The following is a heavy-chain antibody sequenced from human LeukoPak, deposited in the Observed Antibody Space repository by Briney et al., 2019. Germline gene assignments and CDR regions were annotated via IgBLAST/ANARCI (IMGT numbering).Heavy chain of an antibody. CDR1: GFTFSSYA. Sequence: GGSLRLSCAASGFTFSSYAMSWVRQAPGKGLEWVSAISGSGGSTYYADSVKGRFTISRDNSKNTLYLQMNSLRAEDTAVYYCANSLADCSSTSSGYWGQGSLVTVSS. CDR3: ANSLADCSSTSSGY. D-gene: IGHD2-2*01. CDR2: ISGSGGST. V-gene: IGHV3-23*01. J-gene: IGHJ4*02.